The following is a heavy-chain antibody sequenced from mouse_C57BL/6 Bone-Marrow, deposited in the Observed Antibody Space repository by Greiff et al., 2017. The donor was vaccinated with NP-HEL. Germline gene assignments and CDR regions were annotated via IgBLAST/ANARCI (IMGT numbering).Heavy chain of an antibody. J-gene: IGHJ4*01. CDR1: GYTFTSYW. D-gene: IGHD2-4*01. CDR3: AKRSSYYDYGGYYAMDY. CDR2: IDPNSGGT. Sequence: VQLQQPGAELVKPGASVKLSCKASGYTFTSYWMHWVKQRPGRGLEWIGRIDPNSGGTKYNEKFKSKATLTVDKPSSTAYMQLSSLTSEDSAVYYCAKRSSYYDYGGYYAMDYWGQGTSVTVSS. V-gene: IGHV1-72*01.